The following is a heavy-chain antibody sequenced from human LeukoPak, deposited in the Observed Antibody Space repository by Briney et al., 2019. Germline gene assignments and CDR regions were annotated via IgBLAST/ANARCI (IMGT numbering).Heavy chain of an antibody. CDR3: ARDSGYSSSWYVG. CDR1: GYTFTDYY. D-gene: IGHD6-13*01. V-gene: IGHV1-2*02. J-gene: IGHJ4*02. CDR2: INPNSGGT. Sequence: GASVKVSCKASGYTFTDYYMHWVRQAPGQGLEWMGWINPNSGGTNYAQKFQGRVTMTRDTSISTAYMELSRLRSDDTAVYYCARDSGYSSSWYVGWGQGTLVTVSS.